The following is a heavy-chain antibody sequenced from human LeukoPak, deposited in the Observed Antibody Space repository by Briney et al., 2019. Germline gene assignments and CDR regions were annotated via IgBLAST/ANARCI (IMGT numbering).Heavy chain of an antibody. CDR3: AKAYSSSWEGGFDY. Sequence: PGGSLRLSCAASGFTFSSYGMHWVRQAPGKGLEWVAFIRYDGSNKYYADSVKGRFTISRDNSKNTLYLQMNSLRAENTAVYYCAKAYSSSWEGGFDYWGQGTLVTVSS. D-gene: IGHD6-13*01. J-gene: IGHJ4*02. CDR2: IRYDGSNK. CDR1: GFTFSSYG. V-gene: IGHV3-30*02.